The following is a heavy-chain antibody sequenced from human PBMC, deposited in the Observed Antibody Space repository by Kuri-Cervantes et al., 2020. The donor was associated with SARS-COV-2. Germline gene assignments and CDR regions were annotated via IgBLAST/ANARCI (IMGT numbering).Heavy chain of an antibody. J-gene: IGHJ6*03. Sequence: SETLSLTCTVSGGSISSHYWSWIRQPPGKGLEWIGYIYYSGSTNYNPSLKSRVTISVDTSKNQFSLKLSSVTAADTAVYYCARAPSWVAAGTFYAYYYYMDVWGKGTTVTVSS. CDR3: ARAPSWVAAGTFYAYYYYMDV. CDR1: GGSISSHY. V-gene: IGHV4-59*08. CDR2: IYYSGST. D-gene: IGHD6-13*01.